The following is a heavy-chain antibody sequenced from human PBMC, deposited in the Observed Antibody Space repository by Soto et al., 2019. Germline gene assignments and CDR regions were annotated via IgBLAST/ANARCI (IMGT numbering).Heavy chain of an antibody. CDR2: IYPGDSDT. CDR1: GYSFASYW. Sequence: PGDSLKISCQGSGYSFASYWIGWVRQMPGKDLEWMGIIYPGDSDTRYSPSFQGQVTISADKSLRTAYLQWTSLKASDTALYYCARTRSFTLGFYYDGMDVWGKGPTVTVSS. J-gene: IGHJ6*04. CDR3: ARTRSFTLGFYYDGMDV. D-gene: IGHD6-6*01. V-gene: IGHV5-51*01.